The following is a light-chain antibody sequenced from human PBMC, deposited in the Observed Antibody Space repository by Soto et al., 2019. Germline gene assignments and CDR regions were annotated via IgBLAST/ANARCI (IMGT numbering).Light chain of an antibody. CDR1: SSDVGGYNY. Sequence: QSALTQPRSVSGSPGQSVTISCTGTSSDVGGYNYVSWYQQHPGKAPKLMIYDVSKRPSGVPDRFSGSKSGNTASLTISGLQAVDEADYYCCSDAGSYAVFGGGTKVTVL. CDR3: CSDAGSYAV. V-gene: IGLV2-11*01. J-gene: IGLJ3*02. CDR2: DVS.